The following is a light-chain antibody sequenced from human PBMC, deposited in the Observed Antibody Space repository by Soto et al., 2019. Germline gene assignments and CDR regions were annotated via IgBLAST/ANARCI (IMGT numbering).Light chain of an antibody. CDR2: DAS. J-gene: IGKJ5*01. Sequence: DIQMTQSPSSLSASVGDRVTITCQASQDISNHLNWYQQKPGKAPKLLIYDASNLETGVPSRFSGSGSGTDFTVTISSLQPEHFATYSCQQYYNLPITFGQGTRLENK. CDR3: QQYYNLPIT. V-gene: IGKV1-33*01. CDR1: QDISNH.